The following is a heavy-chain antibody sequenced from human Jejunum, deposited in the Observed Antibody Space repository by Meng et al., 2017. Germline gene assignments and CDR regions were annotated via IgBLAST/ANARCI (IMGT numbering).Heavy chain of an antibody. CDR3: ARLRVRGTIEY. V-gene: IGHV4-61*02. D-gene: IGHD2-15*01. J-gene: IGHJ4*02. CDR1: GASITSGNYY. Sequence: LRLSCTVSGASITSGNYYWSWIRQSAVLGVEWMGRVHTSGSSNYNPSLTGRVAISIDASKNQLSLRLRSVGAADSAVYFCARLRVRGTIEYWGQGTPVTVSS. CDR2: VHTSGSS.